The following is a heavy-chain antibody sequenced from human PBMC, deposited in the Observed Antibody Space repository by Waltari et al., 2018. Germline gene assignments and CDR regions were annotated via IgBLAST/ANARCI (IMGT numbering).Heavy chain of an antibody. CDR2: IKSKSDGGTT. Sequence: EVQLVESGGGLVKPGGSLRLSCAASGFTFSNAWMSWVRKAPGKGLEWVCRIKSKSDGGTTDYAAPVKGRFTISRDDSKNTLYLQMNSLKTEDTAVYYCTIRFLEWLGWGQGTLVTVSS. CDR3: TIRFLEWLG. CDR1: GFTFSNAW. V-gene: IGHV3-15*01. D-gene: IGHD3-3*01. J-gene: IGHJ4*02.